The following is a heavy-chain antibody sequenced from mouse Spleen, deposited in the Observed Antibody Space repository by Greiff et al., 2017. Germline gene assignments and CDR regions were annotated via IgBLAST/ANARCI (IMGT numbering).Heavy chain of an antibody. CDR2: IWSGGST. D-gene: IGHD2-4*01. V-gene: IGHV2-2*01. J-gene: IGHJ3*01. Sequence: VKLQESGPGLVQPSQSLSITCTVSGFSLTSYGVHWVRQSPGKGLEWLGVIWSGGSTDYNAAFISRLSISKDNSKSQVFFKMNSLQADDTAIYYCASPYDYDEGALFAYWGQGTLVTVSA. CDR1: GFSLTSYG. CDR3: ASPYDYDEGALFAY.